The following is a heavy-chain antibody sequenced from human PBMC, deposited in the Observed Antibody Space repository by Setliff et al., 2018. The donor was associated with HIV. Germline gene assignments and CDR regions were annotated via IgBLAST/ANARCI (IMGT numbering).Heavy chain of an antibody. V-gene: IGHV4-39*01. Sequence: SETLSLTCPVSGGSISSSTYYWGWIRQPPGKGLEWIGNIYYSASTYYNPSLKSRVTISADTSKNQFSLKLTSVTAADTAVYYCARGGTMIRGLDYWGQGTLVTVSS. CDR3: ARGGTMIRGLDY. J-gene: IGHJ4*02. CDR2: IYYSAST. D-gene: IGHD3-10*01. CDR1: GGSISSSTYY.